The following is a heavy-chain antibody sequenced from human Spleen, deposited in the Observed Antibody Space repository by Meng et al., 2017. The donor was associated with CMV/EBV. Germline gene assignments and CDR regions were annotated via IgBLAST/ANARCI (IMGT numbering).Heavy chain of an antibody. Sequence: GSLKISCVGSGFTFRGMHWVRQAPGKGLEWVSFIQYDGSSKLYADSVKGRFTISRDNSRNTLYLQINSLRPEDTAIYYCAKDTLFGGDDSFDIWGHGTMVTVSS. CDR3: AKDTLFGGDDSFDI. J-gene: IGHJ3*02. CDR2: IQYDGSSK. CDR1: GFTFRG. V-gene: IGHV3-30*02. D-gene: IGHD3-3*01.